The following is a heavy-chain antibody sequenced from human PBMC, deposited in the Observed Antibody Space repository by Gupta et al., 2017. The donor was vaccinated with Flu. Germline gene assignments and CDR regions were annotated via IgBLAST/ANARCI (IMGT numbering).Heavy chain of an antibody. V-gene: IGHV4-28*03. CDR2: IYYSGSA. Sequence: QVQLQESGPGVVRPSDTLSLTCAVSGYSVSSYNWWAWIRQPPGKGLEWIGHIYYSGSAYYSLSLKSRVTMSVDTSKNQFSLKLNSVTALDTAVYYCARADSSGFHGGSVAFDIWGQGTMVTVSS. J-gene: IGHJ3*02. D-gene: IGHD3-22*01. CDR1: GYSVSSYNW. CDR3: ARADSSGFHGGSVAFDI.